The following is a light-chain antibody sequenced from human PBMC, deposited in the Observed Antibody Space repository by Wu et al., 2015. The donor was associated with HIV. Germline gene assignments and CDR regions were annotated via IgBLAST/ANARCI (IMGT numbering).Light chain of an antibody. V-gene: IGKV3D-20*02. J-gene: IGKJ5*01. CDR2: AAS. CDR3: QQRINGPLT. CDR1: QSVYGSY. Sequence: EIVLTQSPGTLSLSPGERATLSCRASQSVYGSYVAWYQQKPGQAPRLLIYAASSRATGIPDRFRGSGSGTDFTLTISRLEPEDFAVYYCQQRINGPLTFGQGTRLEIK.